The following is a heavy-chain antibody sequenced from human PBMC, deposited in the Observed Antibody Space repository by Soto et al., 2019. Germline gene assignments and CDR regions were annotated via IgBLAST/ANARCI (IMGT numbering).Heavy chain of an antibody. CDR2: ISSSGSTI. Sequence: GGSLRLSCAASGFTFSSYEMNWVRQAPGKGLEWVSYISSSGSTIYYADSVKGRFTISRDNAKNSLYLQMNSLRAEDTAVYYCARDKYSSAYYGMDVWGQGTTVTVSS. V-gene: IGHV3-48*03. CDR3: ARDKYSSAYYGMDV. CDR1: GFTFSSYE. J-gene: IGHJ6*02. D-gene: IGHD6-19*01.